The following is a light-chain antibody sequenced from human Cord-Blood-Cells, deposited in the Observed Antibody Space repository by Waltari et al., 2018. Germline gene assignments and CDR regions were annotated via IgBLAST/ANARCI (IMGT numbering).Light chain of an antibody. CDR2: DAA. V-gene: IGKV1-13*02. Sequence: AIQLPQSPSSLSASVGDRVTITCRASQGIRSSLAWYQQKPGEAPKLLIYDAASLESGVPSRFSGSGSGTDFTLAISSLQPEDFATYDCQQFNSYPLTFGGGTKVEIK. CDR3: QQFNSYPLT. J-gene: IGKJ4*01. CDR1: QGIRSS.